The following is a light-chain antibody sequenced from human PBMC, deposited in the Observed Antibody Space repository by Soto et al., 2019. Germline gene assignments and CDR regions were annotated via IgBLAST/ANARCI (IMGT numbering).Light chain of an antibody. J-gene: IGKJ4*01. CDR1: QRISSSY. CDR3: QHYDRSPIP. V-gene: IGKV3-20*01. Sequence: DIVLTQSPCTLSLSPGDRDILYCRASQRISSSYLAWYQQRPGQAPRLLIYGASSRATGIPDRFSGSGSGTDFSLTISRLEPEDFAVYYCQHYDRSPIPFGGGTKVDI. CDR2: GAS.